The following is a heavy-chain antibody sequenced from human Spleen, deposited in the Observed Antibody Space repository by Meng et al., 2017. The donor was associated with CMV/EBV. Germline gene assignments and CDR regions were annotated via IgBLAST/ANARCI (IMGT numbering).Heavy chain of an antibody. CDR3: ARDHSVGDAFDI. D-gene: IGHD5/OR15-5a*01. CDR1: GGSVSSGSYY. J-gene: IGHJ3*02. V-gene: IGHV4-61*03. Sequence: SETLSLTCTVSGGSVSSGSYYWSWIRQPPGKRLEWIGHIYHSGSTNNNPSLKSRVTISLDTSKNHFSLKLSSVTAADTAVYYCARDHSVGDAFDIWGQGTMVTVSS. CDR2: IYHSGST.